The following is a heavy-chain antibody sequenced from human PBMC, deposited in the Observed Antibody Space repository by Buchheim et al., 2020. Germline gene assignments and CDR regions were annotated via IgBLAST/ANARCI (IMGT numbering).Heavy chain of an antibody. CDR1: GFTFSSYA. D-gene: IGHD3-10*01. J-gene: IGHJ4*02. CDR2: ISGSGGST. V-gene: IGHV3-23*01. CDR3: VGYYYGSGSYFGSTSFDY. Sequence: EVQLLESGGGLVQPGGSLRLSCAASGFTFSSYATSWVRQAPGKGLEWVSAISGSGGSTYYADSVKGRFTISRDNSKNTLYLQMNSLRAEDTAVYYCVGYYYGSGSYFGSTSFDYWGQGTL.